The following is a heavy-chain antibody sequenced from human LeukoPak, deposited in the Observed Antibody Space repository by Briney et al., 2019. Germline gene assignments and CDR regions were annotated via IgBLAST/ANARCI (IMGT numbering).Heavy chain of an antibody. CDR1: GFTFSSYE. J-gene: IGHJ2*01. D-gene: IGHD5-18*01. V-gene: IGHV3-48*03. CDR3: ARDRYSYGYGHPCWYFDL. CDR2: ISSSGSTI. Sequence: GGSLRLSCAASGFTFSSYEMNWVRQAPGKGLEWVSYISSSGSTIYYADSVKGRFTISRDNAKNSLYLQMNSLRAEDTAVYYCARDRYSYGYGHPCWYFDLWGRGTLVTVSS.